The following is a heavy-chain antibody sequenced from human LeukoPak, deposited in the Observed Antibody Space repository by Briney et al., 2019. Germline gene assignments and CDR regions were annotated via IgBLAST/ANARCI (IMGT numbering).Heavy chain of an antibody. J-gene: IGHJ4*02. Sequence: HPGGSLRLSCAASGFTFSSYAMHWVRQAPGKGLEWVAVISYDGSNKYYADSVKGRFTISRDNSKNTLYLQMNSLRAEDTAVYYCASPVVVTTSPDYWGQGTLVTVSS. D-gene: IGHD2-21*02. V-gene: IGHV3-30-3*01. CDR2: ISYDGSNK. CDR1: GFTFSSYA. CDR3: ASPVVVTTSPDY.